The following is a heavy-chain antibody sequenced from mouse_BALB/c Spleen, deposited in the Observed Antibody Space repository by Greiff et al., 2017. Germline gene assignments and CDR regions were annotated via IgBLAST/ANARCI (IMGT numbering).Heavy chain of an antibody. CDR2: IWSGGST. Sequence: VMLVESGPGLVQPSQSLSITCTVSGFSLTSYGVHWVRQSPGKGLEWLGVIWSGGSTDYNAAFISRLSISKDNSKSQVFFKMNSLQANDTAIYYCARGAYYRYDLYAMDYWGQGTSVTVSS. J-gene: IGHJ4*01. V-gene: IGHV2-2*02. CDR1: GFSLTSYG. CDR3: ARGAYYRYDLYAMDY. D-gene: IGHD2-14*01.